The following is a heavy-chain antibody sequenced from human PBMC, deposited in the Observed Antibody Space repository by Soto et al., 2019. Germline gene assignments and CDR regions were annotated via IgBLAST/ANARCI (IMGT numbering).Heavy chain of an antibody. V-gene: IGHV3-23*01. CDR3: VKDVYSGSSGQFDL. CDR2: ISATDVAT. CDR1: GFSFSSYA. D-gene: IGHD1-26*01. Sequence: EVQLLESGGGLVQPGGSLRLSCAASGFSFSSYAMGWVRQAPGKGLEWVSIISATDVATYYADSVKGHFIIARDDSRRTLFLQMNSLRAEDTAVYHCVKDVYSGSSGQFDLWGHGTLVTVSS. J-gene: IGHJ5*02.